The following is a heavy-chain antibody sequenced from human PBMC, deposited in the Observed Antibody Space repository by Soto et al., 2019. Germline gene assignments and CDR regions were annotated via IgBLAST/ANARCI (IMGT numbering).Heavy chain of an antibody. CDR3: ARLYTTQYYYYYYYMDV. CDR1: GGSFSGYY. Sequence: QVQLQQWGAGLLKPAETLSLTCAVYGGSFSGYYWSWIRQPPGKGLEWIGEINHSGSTNYNPSLKSRVTISVDTSKNQFSLKLSSVTAADTAVYYCARLYTTQYYYYYYYMDVRGKGTTVTVSS. D-gene: IGHD1-26*01. V-gene: IGHV4-34*01. CDR2: INHSGST. J-gene: IGHJ6*03.